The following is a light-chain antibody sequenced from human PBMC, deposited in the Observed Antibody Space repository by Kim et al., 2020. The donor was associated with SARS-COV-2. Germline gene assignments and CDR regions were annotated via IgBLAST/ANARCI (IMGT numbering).Light chain of an antibody. CDR2: GKN. Sequence: SSELTQDPAVSVALGQTVRITCQGDSLRSYYASWYQQKPGQAPVLVIYGKNNRSSGIPDRFSGSSSGNTASLTITGAQAEDEADYYCNSRASSGNHLVFG. CDR3: NSRASSGNHLV. V-gene: IGLV3-19*01. J-gene: IGLJ3*02. CDR1: SLRSYY.